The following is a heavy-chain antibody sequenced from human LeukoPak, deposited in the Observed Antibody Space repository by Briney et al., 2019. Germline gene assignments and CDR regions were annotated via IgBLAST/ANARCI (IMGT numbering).Heavy chain of an antibody. Sequence: SETLSLTCTVSGGSISSYYWSWIRQPPGKGLEWIGYIYYSGSTNYNPSLKSRVTISVDTSKNRFSLKLSSVTAADTAVYYCARIHYYDSSGYYYGFDYYGMDVWGQGTTVTVSS. CDR2: IYYSGST. CDR3: ARIHYYDSSGYYYGFDYYGMDV. V-gene: IGHV4-59*01. J-gene: IGHJ6*02. D-gene: IGHD3-22*01. CDR1: GGSISSYY.